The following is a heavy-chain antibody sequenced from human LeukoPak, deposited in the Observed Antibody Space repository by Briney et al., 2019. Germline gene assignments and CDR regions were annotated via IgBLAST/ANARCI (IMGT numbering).Heavy chain of an antibody. CDR3: ARGPRSRRITIFGVAPYYYYMDV. J-gene: IGHJ6*03. V-gene: IGHV1-8*03. CDR2: MNPNSGNT. CDR1: GYTFTSYD. Sequence: GASVKVSCKASGYTFTSYDINWVRQATGQGLEWMGWMNPNSGNTGYAQKFQGRVTITRNTSISTAYMELSSLRSEDTAVYYCARGPRSRRITIFGVAPYYYYMDVWGKGTTVTVSS. D-gene: IGHD3-3*01.